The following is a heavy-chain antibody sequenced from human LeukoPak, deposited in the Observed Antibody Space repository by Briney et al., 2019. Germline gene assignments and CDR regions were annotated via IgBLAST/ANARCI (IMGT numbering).Heavy chain of an antibody. Sequence: GGSLRLSCAASGFTVSSNYMTWVRQAPGKGLEWVSFIYTDGSTYHADSVKGRFTISRDVSKNTLYLQMNSLRAEDTAVYYCARGEIMDYWGQGTLVTVSS. V-gene: IGHV3-53*01. J-gene: IGHJ4*02. CDR1: GFTVSSNY. CDR2: IYTDGST. CDR3: ARGEIMDY. D-gene: IGHD5-24*01.